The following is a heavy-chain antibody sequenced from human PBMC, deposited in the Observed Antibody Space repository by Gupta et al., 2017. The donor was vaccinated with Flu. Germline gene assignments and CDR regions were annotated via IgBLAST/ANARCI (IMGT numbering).Heavy chain of an antibody. V-gene: IGHV4-31*03. CDR1: GGAIDSGHSY. Sequence: QVRLQESGPGLVKPSQTLSLICTVSGGAIDSGHSYWSWIRQQAGKGPEWLGYIHHSESATYNPSLQSRLSISVDVSKNQFSLRLSSVSAADTAVYFCARFARGYLDFWNDHETEYYQNWGQGTLVTVSS. D-gene: IGHD3-3*01. J-gene: IGHJ1*01. CDR2: IHHSESA. CDR3: ARFARGYLDFWNDHETEYYQN.